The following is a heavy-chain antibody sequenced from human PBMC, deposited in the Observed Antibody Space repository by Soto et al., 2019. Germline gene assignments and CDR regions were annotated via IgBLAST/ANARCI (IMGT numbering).Heavy chain of an antibody. CDR1: GFTFSSNA. CDR3: AKQRAGFGSGSDTYYFDY. D-gene: IGHD3-10*01. Sequence: EVQLLESGGGLVQPGGSLRISCIGSGFTFSSNAMSWVRQAPGKGLEWVSAISGSGGTTYYADSVKGRFAVSRDNSNKQLYPQMDSLRGGGNGVYYWAKQRAGFGSGSDTYYFDYWGQGTLVTVSS. CDR2: ISGSGGTT. V-gene: IGHV3-23*01. J-gene: IGHJ4*02.